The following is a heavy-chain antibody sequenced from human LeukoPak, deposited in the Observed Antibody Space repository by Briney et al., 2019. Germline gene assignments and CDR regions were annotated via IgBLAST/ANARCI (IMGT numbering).Heavy chain of an antibody. Sequence: ASVKVSCKASGYTFTSYGISWVRQAPGQGLEWMRWISAYNGNTNYAQKLQGRVTMTTDTSTSTAYMELRSLRSDDTAVYYCARDDYGDYPYYFDYWGQGTLVTVSS. D-gene: IGHD4-17*01. CDR1: GYTFTSYG. J-gene: IGHJ4*02. V-gene: IGHV1-18*01. CDR2: ISAYNGNT. CDR3: ARDDYGDYPYYFDY.